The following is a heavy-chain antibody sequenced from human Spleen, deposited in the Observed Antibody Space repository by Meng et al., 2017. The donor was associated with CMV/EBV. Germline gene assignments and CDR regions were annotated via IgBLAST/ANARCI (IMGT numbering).Heavy chain of an antibody. Sequence: FTVYSVNWVRQAPGQGLEWMGWINPNSGGTNYAQKFQGRVIMTRDTSISIAYMELTRLTSDDTAVYYCARESPNYDFWSGYYRYFDYWGQGTLVTVSS. CDR2: INPNSGGT. CDR3: ARESPNYDFWSGYYRYFDY. CDR1: FTVYS. J-gene: IGHJ4*02. D-gene: IGHD3-3*01. V-gene: IGHV1-2*02.